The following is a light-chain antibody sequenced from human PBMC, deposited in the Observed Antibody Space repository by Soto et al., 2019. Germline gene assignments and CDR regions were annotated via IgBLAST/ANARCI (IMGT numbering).Light chain of an antibody. CDR2: EVS. CDR1: SSDVGSYNL. J-gene: IGLJ1*01. CDR3: CSYAGSSTGYV. Sequence: HSALTQAASVSGVPREWLPISFTRNSSDVGSYNLVSWYQQHPGKAPKLMIYEVSKRPSGVSNRFSGSKSGNTASLTISGLQAEDEADYCCSYAGSSTGYVFGTGTKVTVL. V-gene: IGLV2-23*02.